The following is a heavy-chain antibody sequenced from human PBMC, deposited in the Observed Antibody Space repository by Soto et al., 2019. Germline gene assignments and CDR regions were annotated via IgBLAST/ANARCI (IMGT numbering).Heavy chain of an antibody. CDR2: IFTSGST. D-gene: IGHD3-10*01. CDR1: GDSITSYY. CDR3: TRMKVYYFGSGPYSSWFDP. V-gene: IGHV4-4*07. J-gene: IGHJ5*02. Sequence: QVQLQESGPGLVKPSETLSLTCTVSGDSITSYYWNWIRQPAGKGLEWIGRIFTSGSTNYNPSLKSRVTMSLDTSKTQFTLNLTTVFAAHTAMYYCTRMKVYYFGSGPYSSWFDPWGQGTLVTVSS.